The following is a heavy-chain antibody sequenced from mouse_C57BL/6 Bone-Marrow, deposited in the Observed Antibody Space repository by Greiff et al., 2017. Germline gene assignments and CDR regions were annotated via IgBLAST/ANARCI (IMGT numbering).Heavy chain of an antibody. CDR3: ARDGSIYDWFAY. CDR1: GYTFTSYW. Sequence: QVQLQQPGAELVMPGASVKLSCKASGYTFTSYWMHWVKQRPGQGLEWIGEIDPSDSYTNYNQKFKGKSTLTVDKSSSTAYMQLSSLTSEDSAVYYCARDGSIYDWFAYWGQGTLVTVSA. J-gene: IGHJ3*01. V-gene: IGHV1-69*01. CDR2: IDPSDSYT. D-gene: IGHD1-1*01.